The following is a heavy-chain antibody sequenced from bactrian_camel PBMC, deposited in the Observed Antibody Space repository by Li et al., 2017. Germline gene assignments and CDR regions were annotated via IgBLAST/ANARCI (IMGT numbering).Heavy chain of an antibody. CDR3: TVGLYADFGY. D-gene: IGHD1*01. CDR2: ISTGGAT. Sequence: VQLVESGGGLVQPGGSLRLSCVGSGFTFSTYGMSWVRQAPGEGLEWVSSISTGGATWYSGSVKGRFTISQDTATGTVYLQMNNLKPEDTAVYYCTVGLYADFGYGGQGTQVTVS. V-gene: IGHV3S40*01. J-gene: IGHJ4*01. CDR1: GFTFSTYG.